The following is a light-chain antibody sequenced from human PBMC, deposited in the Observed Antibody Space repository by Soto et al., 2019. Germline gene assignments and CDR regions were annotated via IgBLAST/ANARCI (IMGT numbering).Light chain of an antibody. Sequence: EIVMTQSPATLSLSPGERATLSCRASQSVSSYLAWYQQKPGQAPRLLIYDASNRATGIPARFSGSGSGTDFTLTISSLEPEDFAVYCCQQRSNWPLTFGGGTTGDIK. CDR2: DAS. CDR3: QQRSNWPLT. J-gene: IGKJ4*01. CDR1: QSVSSY. V-gene: IGKV3-11*01.